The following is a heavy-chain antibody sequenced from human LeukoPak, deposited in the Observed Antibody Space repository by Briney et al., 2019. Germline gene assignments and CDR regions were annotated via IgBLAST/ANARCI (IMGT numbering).Heavy chain of an antibody. J-gene: IGHJ4*02. CDR1: GFTFDDYA. V-gene: IGHV3-9*01. Sequence: GGSLRLSCAASGFTFDDYAMNWVRQAPGKGLEWVSGISWNSGSIGYADSVKGRFTISRDNAKNSLYLQMNSLRAEDTALYYCAKATTPYGPPFDYWGQGTLVTVSS. CDR2: ISWNSGSI. CDR3: AKATTPYGPPFDY. D-gene: IGHD3-10*01.